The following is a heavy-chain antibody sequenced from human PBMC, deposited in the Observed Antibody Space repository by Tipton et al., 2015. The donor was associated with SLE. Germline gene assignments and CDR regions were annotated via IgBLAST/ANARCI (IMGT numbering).Heavy chain of an antibody. Sequence: SLRLSCAASGFTFSDYYMSWIRQAPGKGLEWVSYSSSSSSYTNYADSVKGRFTISRDNAKNSLYLQMNSLRAEDTAVYYCARGEVYYYGSGSYYEDYWGQGTLVTVSS. CDR3: ARGEVYYYGSGSYYEDY. CDR2: SSSSSSYT. J-gene: IGHJ4*02. D-gene: IGHD3-10*01. CDR1: GFTFSDYY. V-gene: IGHV3-11*06.